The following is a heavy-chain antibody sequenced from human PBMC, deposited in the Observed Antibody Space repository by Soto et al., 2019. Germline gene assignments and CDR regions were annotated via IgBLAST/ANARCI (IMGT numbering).Heavy chain of an antibody. Sequence: QVQLVQSGAEVKKPGASVRVSCKASGYTFTSYYIHWVRQAPGQGLEWVSIINPVCGSTNYAQKLQGRVTVTRDTSTSTVHMELSSLRSEDTAVYYCARGWGRVVYAMDVWGQGTTVTVSS. CDR1: GYTFTSYY. J-gene: IGHJ6*02. CDR3: ARGWGRVVYAMDV. D-gene: IGHD1-26*01. V-gene: IGHV1-46*04. CDR2: INPVCGST.